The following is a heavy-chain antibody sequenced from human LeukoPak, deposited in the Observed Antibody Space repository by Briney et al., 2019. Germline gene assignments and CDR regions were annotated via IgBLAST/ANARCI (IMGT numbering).Heavy chain of an antibody. CDR1: GGSIRSYY. CDR3: ARVEYGDYSRGDDAFDI. V-gene: IGHV4-59*12. Sequence: SETLSLTCTVSGGSIRSYYWSWIRQPPGKGLEWIGYIFYSGSTNYTNYNPSLKSRVTISVDTSKNQFSLKLSSVTAADTAVYYCARVEYGDYSRGDDAFDIWGQGTMVTVSS. J-gene: IGHJ3*02. CDR2: IFYSGSTNYT. D-gene: IGHD4-17*01.